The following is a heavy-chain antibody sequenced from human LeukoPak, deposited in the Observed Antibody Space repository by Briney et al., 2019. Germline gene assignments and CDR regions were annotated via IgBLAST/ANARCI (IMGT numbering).Heavy chain of an antibody. D-gene: IGHD5-24*01. CDR1: GYSFTDYY. V-gene: IGHV1-2*02. Sequence: ASVKVSCKASGYSFTDYYMHWVRQAPGQGLGWMGWINPSSGGTNFAQKFQGRVTMTRDTSIRTTYMELSRLRSDDTAVYYCARRSYNYPHYDNWGQGTLVTVSS. CDR3: ARRSYNYPHYDN. J-gene: IGHJ4*02. CDR2: INPSSGGT.